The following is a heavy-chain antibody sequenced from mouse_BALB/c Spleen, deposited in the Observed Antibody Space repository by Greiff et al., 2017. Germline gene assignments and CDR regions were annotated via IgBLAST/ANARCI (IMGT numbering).Heavy chain of an antibody. V-gene: IGHV1-9*01. J-gene: IGHJ4*01. D-gene: IGHD2-14*01. CDR3: ARGKVRYAMDY. CDR1: GYTFSSYW. CDR2: ILPGSGST. Sequence: QVQLQQSGAELMKPGASVKISCKATGYTFSSYWIEWVKQRPGHGLEWIGEILPGSGSTNYNEKFKGKATFTADTSSNTAYMQLSSLTSEDSAVYYSARGKVRYAMDYWGQGTSVTVSA.